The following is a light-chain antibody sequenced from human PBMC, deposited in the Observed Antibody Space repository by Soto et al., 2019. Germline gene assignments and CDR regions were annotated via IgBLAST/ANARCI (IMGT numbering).Light chain of an antibody. V-gene: IGKV1-39*01. J-gene: IGKJ4*01. CDR3: QQGYSTPLT. CDR1: QNIINY. Sequence: DIQMTQSPSSRSASVGHRVTITCRASQNIINYLNLYQQKPGKAPQLLIYVASRLESGVPSRFSGSGSGTDFTLTISSLQPEDFAIYYCQQGYSTPLTFGGGTKVDIK. CDR2: VAS.